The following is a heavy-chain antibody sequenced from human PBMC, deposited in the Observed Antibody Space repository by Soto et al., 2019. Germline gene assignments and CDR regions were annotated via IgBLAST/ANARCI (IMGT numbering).Heavy chain of an antibody. Sequence: QVQLVQSGAEVKKPGSSVKVSCKASGGTFSSYTISWVRQAPGQGLEWMGRIIPILGIANYAQKFQGRVTITADKSTSTASMELSSLRSEDTAVYYCAMTTVTTGTDYWGQGTLVTVSS. D-gene: IGHD4-17*01. CDR2: IIPILGIA. J-gene: IGHJ4*02. V-gene: IGHV1-69*02. CDR1: GGTFSSYT. CDR3: AMTTVTTGTDY.